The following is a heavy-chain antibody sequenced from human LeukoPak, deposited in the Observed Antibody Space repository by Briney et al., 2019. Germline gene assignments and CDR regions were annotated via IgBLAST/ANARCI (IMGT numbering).Heavy chain of an antibody. CDR2: IYYSGST. Sequence: PSETLSLTCTDSGGSISSSSYYWGWIRQPPGKGLEWIGSIYYSGSTYYNPSLKSRVTISVDTSKNQFSLKLSSVAAADTAVYYCARRASFPWFDPWGQGTLVTVSS. CDR3: ARRASFPWFDP. V-gene: IGHV4-39*01. J-gene: IGHJ5*02. D-gene: IGHD3-16*01. CDR1: GGSISSSSYY.